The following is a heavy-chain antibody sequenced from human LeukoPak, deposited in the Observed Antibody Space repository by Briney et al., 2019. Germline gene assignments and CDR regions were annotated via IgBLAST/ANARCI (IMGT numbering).Heavy chain of an antibody. CDR1: GFTFNKAW. V-gene: IGHV3-15*01. J-gene: IGHJ3*02. CDR2: IKSKTDGGTT. D-gene: IGHD3-3*01. CDR3: TTDVGGDDFWSGNFPGKGAFDI. Sequence: PGGSLRLSCAASGFTFNKAWMSWVRQAPGKGLEWVGRIKSKTDGGTTDYAAPVKGRFTVSRDDSKNTLYLQMDSLKTEDTAVYYCTTDVGGDDFWSGNFPGKGAFDIWGQGTLLTVSS.